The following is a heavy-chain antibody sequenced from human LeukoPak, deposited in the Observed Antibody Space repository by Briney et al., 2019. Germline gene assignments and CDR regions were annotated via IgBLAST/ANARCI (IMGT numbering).Heavy chain of an antibody. V-gene: IGHV4-34*01. CDR3: ARGWVTMVRGVIITDYYYMDV. Sequence: SETLSLTCAVYGGSFSGYYWSWIRQPPGKGLEWIGEINHSGSTNYNPSLKSRVAISVDTSKNQFSLKLSSVTAADTAVYYCARGWVTMVRGVIITDYYYMDVWGKGTTVTVSS. CDR2: INHSGST. CDR1: GGSFSGYY. D-gene: IGHD3-10*01. J-gene: IGHJ6*03.